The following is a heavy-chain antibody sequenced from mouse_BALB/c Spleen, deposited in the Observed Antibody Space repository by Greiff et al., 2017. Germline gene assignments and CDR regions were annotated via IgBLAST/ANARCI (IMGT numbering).Heavy chain of an antibody. CDR2: IWGGGST. Sequence: VHLVESGPGLVAPSQSLSITCTVSGFSLTDYGVSWIRQPPGKGLEWLGVIWGGGSTYYNSALKSRLSISKDNSKSQVFLKMNSLQTDDTAMYYCAKHFITTEWYFDVWGAGTTVTVSS. CDR3: AKHFITTEWYFDV. V-gene: IGHV2-6-5*01. J-gene: IGHJ1*01. CDR1: GFSLTDYG. D-gene: IGHD1-1*01.